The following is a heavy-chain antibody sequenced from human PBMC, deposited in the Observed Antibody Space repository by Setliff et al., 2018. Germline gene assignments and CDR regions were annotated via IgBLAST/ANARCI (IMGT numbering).Heavy chain of an antibody. D-gene: IGHD3-10*01. V-gene: IGHV1-69*05. CDR1: GGTFSSYA. CDR3: ARGEREGITMVRGVRGTHYYYGMDV. J-gene: IGHJ6*02. Sequence: SVKVSCKASGGTFSSYAISWVRQAPGQGLEWMGGIIPIFGTANYAQKFQGRVTITTDESTSTAYMELSSLRSEETAVYYCARGEREGITMVRGVRGTHYYYGMDVWGQGTTVTVSS. CDR2: IIPIFGTA.